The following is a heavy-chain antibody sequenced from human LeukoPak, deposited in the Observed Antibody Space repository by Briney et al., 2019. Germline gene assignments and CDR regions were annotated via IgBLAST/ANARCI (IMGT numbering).Heavy chain of an antibody. CDR3: ARDILTSYFDY. V-gene: IGHV3-30-3*01. CDR1: GFTFSSYA. Sequence: PGRSLRLSCAASGFTFSSYAMHWVRQAPGKGLEWVAVISYDGSNKYYADSVKGRFTISRDNSKNTLYLQMNSLRAEDTAVYYCARDILTSYFDYWGQGTLVTVSS. CDR2: ISYDGSNK. J-gene: IGHJ4*02. D-gene: IGHD3-3*01.